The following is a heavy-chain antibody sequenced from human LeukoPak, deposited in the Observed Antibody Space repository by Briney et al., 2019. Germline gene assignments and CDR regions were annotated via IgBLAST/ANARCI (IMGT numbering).Heavy chain of an antibody. CDR1: GDSVSSTTAA. D-gene: IGHD1-26*01. CDR2: TYYRSRWYS. CDR3: ARGQTYSGRIFDY. V-gene: IGHV6-1*01. Sequence: SQTLLLTCAISGDSVSSTTAAWNWIRQSPSRGLEWLGRTYYRSRWYSDFAEYVKSRITIDPDTSKNQFSLQLNSVTPDDTAVHFCARGQTYSGRIFDYWGQGTLVTVSS. J-gene: IGHJ4*02.